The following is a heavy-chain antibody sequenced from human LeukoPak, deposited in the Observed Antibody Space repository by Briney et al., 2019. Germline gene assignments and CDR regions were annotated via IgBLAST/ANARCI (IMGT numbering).Heavy chain of an antibody. CDR3: AGPASWFGEADAFDI. CDR1: VGTFSSYA. D-gene: IGHD3-10*01. J-gene: IGHJ3*02. V-gene: IGHV1-69*04. Sequence: SVTGSSKASVGTFSSYAISWVRQAPGPGLEWMGRIIPILGIANYAQKFQGRVTITADKSTSTDYMELSSLRSEDTAVYYCAGPASWFGEADAFDIWGQGTMVTVSS. CDR2: IIPILGIA.